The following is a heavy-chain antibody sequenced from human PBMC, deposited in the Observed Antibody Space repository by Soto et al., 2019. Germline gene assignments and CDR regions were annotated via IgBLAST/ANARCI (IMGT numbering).Heavy chain of an antibody. CDR2: IKHDGSEK. CDR3: VVGGSYYAY. D-gene: IGHD1-26*01. V-gene: IGHV3-7*05. J-gene: IGHJ4*02. Sequence: EMQAVESGGGLVQPGGSLRLSCAASGFTFSDYWMSWVRQAPGKGLEWVSGIKHDGSEKYYMDSVKGRFTIPRDNAKNSLYLQMNSLRAEDTALYYCVVGGSYYAYWGQGTLVTVSS. CDR1: GFTFSDYW.